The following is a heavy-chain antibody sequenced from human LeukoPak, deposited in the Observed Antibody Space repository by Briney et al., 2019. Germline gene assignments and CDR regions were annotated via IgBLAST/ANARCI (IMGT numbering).Heavy chain of an antibody. CDR2: INHSGST. CDR3: ARDPYQLLYHYFDY. D-gene: IGHD2-2*02. V-gene: IGHV4-34*01. CDR1: GGSFSGYY. Sequence: PSETLSLTCAVYGGSFSGYYWSWIRQPPGKGLEWIGEINHSGSTNYNPSLKSRVTISVDTSKNQFSLKLSSVTAADTAVYYCARDPYQLLYHYFDYWGQGTLVTVSS. J-gene: IGHJ4*02.